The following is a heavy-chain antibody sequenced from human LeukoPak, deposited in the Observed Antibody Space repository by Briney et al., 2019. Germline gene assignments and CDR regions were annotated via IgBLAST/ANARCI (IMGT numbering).Heavy chain of an antibody. V-gene: IGHV3-21*01. CDR2: ISSSSSYI. D-gene: IGHD5-12*01. CDR3: AREGWLRSQACDY. J-gene: IGHJ4*02. Sequence: PGGSLRLSFAASGFTFSSYSMNWVRQAPGKGLEWVSSISSSSSYIYYADSVKGRFTISRDNAKNSLYLQMNSLRAEDTAVYYCAREGWLRSQACDYWGQGTLVTVSS. CDR1: GFTFSSYS.